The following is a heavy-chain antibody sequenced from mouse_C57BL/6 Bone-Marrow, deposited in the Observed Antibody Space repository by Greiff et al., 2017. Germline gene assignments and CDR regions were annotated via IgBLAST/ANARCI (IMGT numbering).Heavy chain of an antibody. V-gene: IGHV1-59*01. D-gene: IGHD1-1*01. CDR1: GYTFTSYW. J-gene: IGHJ2*01. CDR3: AIFPITTVPDY. CDR2: IDPSDSYT. Sequence: QVQLKQPGAELVRPGTSVKLSCKASGYTFTSYWMHWVKQRPGHGLEWIGVIDPSDSYTNYNQKFKGKATLTVDTSSSTAYMQLSSLTSEDSAVYYCAIFPITTVPDYWGQGTTLTGSS.